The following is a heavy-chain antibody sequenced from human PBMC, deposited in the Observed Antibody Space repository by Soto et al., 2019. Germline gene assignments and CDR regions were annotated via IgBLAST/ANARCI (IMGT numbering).Heavy chain of an antibody. V-gene: IGHV4-31*02. CDR2: IFNSGTT. Sequence: QVQLQESGPGLVKPSQTLSLTCSVSGASTVSHYHWTWIRQPPGKGLEWMGYIFNSGTTFYNPSLTSRLSISMDTSGNHFSLDLRSVTAADTAVYYCALALGPTTGFDYWGQGTLVTVSS. CDR1: GASTVSHYH. J-gene: IGHJ4*02. D-gene: IGHD1-26*01. CDR3: ALALGPTTGFDY.